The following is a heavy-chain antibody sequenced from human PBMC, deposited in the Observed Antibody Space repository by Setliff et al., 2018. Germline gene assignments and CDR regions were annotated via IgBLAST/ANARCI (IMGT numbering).Heavy chain of an antibody. Sequence: SETLSLTCAVYGGSFSGYYWSWIRQPPGKGLEWIGEINHSGSTNYNPSLKSRVTISVDMSKNQFSLKLSSVTAADTAVYYCARRVRIAVLNLYYFEYWGQGTLVTVSS. V-gene: IGHV4-34*01. J-gene: IGHJ4*02. D-gene: IGHD6-19*01. CDR1: GGSFSGYY. CDR3: ARRVRIAVLNLYYFEY. CDR2: INHSGST.